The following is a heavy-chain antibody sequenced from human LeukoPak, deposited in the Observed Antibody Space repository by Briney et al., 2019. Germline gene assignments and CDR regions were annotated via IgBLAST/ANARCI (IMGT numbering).Heavy chain of an antibody. CDR1: GFTFSTYA. CDR3: AKDPGYSSGWAFDY. CDR2: ISGSGDST. J-gene: IGHJ4*02. Sequence: GGSLRLSCAASGFTFSTYAVNWVRQAPGKGLEWVSTISGSGDSTYYADSVKGRFTISRDNSKNTLYLQMNSLRAEDTAVYYCAKDPGYSSGWAFDYWGQGTLVTVSS. D-gene: IGHD6-19*01. V-gene: IGHV3-23*01.